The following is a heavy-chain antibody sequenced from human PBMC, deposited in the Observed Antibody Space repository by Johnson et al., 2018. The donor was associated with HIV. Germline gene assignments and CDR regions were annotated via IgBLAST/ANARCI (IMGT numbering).Heavy chain of an antibody. V-gene: IGHV3-NL1*01. CDR3: ARVTLVLDI. CDR2: IYDGGTT. CDR1: GFTFSNYG. D-gene: IGHD4-23*01. Sequence: QMLLVESGGGVVQPGGSLRLSCAASGFTFSNYGMHWARQAPGKRLEWVAFIYDGGTTYYADSVKGRFTISRDNSKNTLYLQMNSLRAEDTALYYCARVTLVLDIWGQGTMVTVSS. J-gene: IGHJ3*02.